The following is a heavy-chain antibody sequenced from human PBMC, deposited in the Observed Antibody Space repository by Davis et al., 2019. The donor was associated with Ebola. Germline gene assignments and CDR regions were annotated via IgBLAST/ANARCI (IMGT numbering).Heavy chain of an antibody. CDR1: GFTFSNAW. CDR2: IKSKTDGRTT. V-gene: IGHV3-15*01. Sequence: GESLKISCAASGFTFSNAWMSWVRQAPGKGLEWVGRIKSKTDGRTTDYAAPVKGRFTISRDDSKNTLYLQMNSLKTEDTAVYYCTTDGGPWDYYDSSGYPDYWGQGTLVTVSS. CDR3: TTDGGPWDYYDSSGYPDY. D-gene: IGHD3-22*01. J-gene: IGHJ4*02.